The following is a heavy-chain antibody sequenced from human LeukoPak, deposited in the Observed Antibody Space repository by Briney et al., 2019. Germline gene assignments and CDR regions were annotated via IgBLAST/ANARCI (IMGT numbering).Heavy chain of an antibody. CDR3: ARDVRLRSMDV. CDR2: IRQDGNEK. V-gene: IGHV3-7*03. D-gene: IGHD3-10*02. CDR1: GFTFSNYW. J-gene: IGHJ6*02. Sequence: GGSLRLSCAASGFTFSNYWMSWVRQAPGKGLEWVANIRQDGNEKYYVDSVKGRFTISRDNAKISLYLQMNSLRAEDTAIYYCARDVRLRSMDVWGQGTTVTVSS.